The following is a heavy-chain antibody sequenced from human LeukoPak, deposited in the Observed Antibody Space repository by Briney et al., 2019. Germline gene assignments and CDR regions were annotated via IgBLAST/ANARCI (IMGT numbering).Heavy chain of an antibody. CDR2: ITGSGDST. Sequence: PGGSLRLSCAASGFTFSTYAMSWVRQAPGKGLEWVSAITGSGDSTYYADSVKGRFTISRDNSKNTLYLQMNSLRAEDTAVYYCAKRRAHSGTYRWSDFDYWGQGTLVTVSS. CDR1: GFTFSTYA. CDR3: AKRRAHSGTYRWSDFDY. V-gene: IGHV3-23*01. D-gene: IGHD1-26*01. J-gene: IGHJ4*02.